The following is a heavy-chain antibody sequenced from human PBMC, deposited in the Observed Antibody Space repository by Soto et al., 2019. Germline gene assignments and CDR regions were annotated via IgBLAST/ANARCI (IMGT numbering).Heavy chain of an antibody. CDR2: ISYDGSNK. V-gene: IGHV3-30*18. D-gene: IGHD3-3*01. CDR1: GFIFNNYG. J-gene: IGHJ6*02. Sequence: GGSLRLSCTVSGFIFNNYGMQWVRQAPGKGLEWVAVISYDGSNKYYADSVKGRFTISRDNSKNTLYLQMNSLRAEDTAVYYCAKDRRWYYDFWSGYYPGDYYYYGMDVWGQGTTVTVSS. CDR3: AKDRRWYYDFWSGYYPGDYYYYGMDV.